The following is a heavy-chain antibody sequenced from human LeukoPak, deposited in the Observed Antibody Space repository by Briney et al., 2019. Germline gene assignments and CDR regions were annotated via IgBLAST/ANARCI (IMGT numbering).Heavy chain of an antibody. CDR1: GFTFSSYS. V-gene: IGHV3-21*01. D-gene: IGHD1-26*01. CDR2: ISSSSSYI. CDR3: AREGGSYHPFDY. J-gene: IGHJ4*02. Sequence: GGSLRLSCAASGFTFSSYSMNWVRQAPGKGLEWVSSISSSSSYIYYADSVKGRFTISRDNAKNSLYLQMNSLRAEDTAVYYCAREGGSYHPFDYWGQGTLVTVSS.